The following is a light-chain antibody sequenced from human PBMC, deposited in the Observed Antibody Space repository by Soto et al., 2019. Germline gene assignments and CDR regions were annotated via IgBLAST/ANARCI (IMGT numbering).Light chain of an antibody. Sequence: DIQMTQSPSSLSVSVGDRVTITCRASQSISSYLNWYQQKPGKAPKLLIYAASSLQSGVPLRFSASGSGTDFTLTISSLQPEDFATYYCQQSYSMPPVTFGHGTKVDIK. V-gene: IGKV1-39*01. CDR1: QSISSY. J-gene: IGKJ3*01. CDR2: AAS. CDR3: QQSYSMPPVT.